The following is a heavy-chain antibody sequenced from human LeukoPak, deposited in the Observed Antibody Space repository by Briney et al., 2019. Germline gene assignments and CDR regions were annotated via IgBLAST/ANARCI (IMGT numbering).Heavy chain of an antibody. V-gene: IGHV1-18*01. CDR3: ATTNNYGSGSYGYYYYMDV. CDR2: ISAYNGNT. J-gene: IGHJ6*03. CDR1: GYTSTSYG. Sequence: ASVKVSCKASGYTSTSYGISWVRQAPGQGLEWMGWISAYNGNTNYAQKLQGRVTMTTDTSTSTAYMELRSLRSDDTAVYYCATTNNYGSGSYGYYYYMDVWGKGTTVTVSS. D-gene: IGHD3-10*01.